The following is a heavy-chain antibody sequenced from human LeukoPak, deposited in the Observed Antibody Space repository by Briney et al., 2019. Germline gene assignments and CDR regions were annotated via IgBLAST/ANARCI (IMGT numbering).Heavy chain of an antibody. V-gene: IGHV3-21*01. CDR3: ARDPASSSWYYFDY. Sequence: GGSLRLSCAASGFTFSSYSMNWVRQASGKGLEWVSSISSSSSYIYYADSVKGRFTISRDNAKNSLYLQMNSLRAEDTAVYYCARDPASSSWYYFDYWGQGTLVTVSS. CDR1: GFTFSSYS. J-gene: IGHJ4*02. D-gene: IGHD6-13*01. CDR2: ISSSSSYI.